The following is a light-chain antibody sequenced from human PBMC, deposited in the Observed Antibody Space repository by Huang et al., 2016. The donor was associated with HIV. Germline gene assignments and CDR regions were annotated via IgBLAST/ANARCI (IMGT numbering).Light chain of an antibody. CDR3: QQFNNWPPRFT. Sequence: EIVMTQSPATLSVSPGERATLSCRASQNIGDNLTWYQHKPGQAPRLLIYGSSTRANGSTPRVSGSGSGTEFTLTISGLESEDFAVYYWQQFNNWPPRFTFGPGTTVDVK. V-gene: IGKV3-15*01. J-gene: IGKJ3*01. CDR2: GSS. CDR1: QNIGDN.